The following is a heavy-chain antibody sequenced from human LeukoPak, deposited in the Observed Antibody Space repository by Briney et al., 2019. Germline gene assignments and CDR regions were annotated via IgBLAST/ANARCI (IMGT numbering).Heavy chain of an antibody. D-gene: IGHD3-9*01. J-gene: IGHJ4*02. V-gene: IGHV3-30-3*01. CDR3: ASPSAVYDILTGSPFDY. Sequence: GGSLRLSCAASGFTFSSYAMPWVRQAPGKGLEWVAVISYDGSNKYYADSVKGRFTISRDNSKNTLYLQMNSLRAEDTAVYYCASPSAVYDILTGSPFDYWGQGTLVTVSS. CDR1: GFTFSSYA. CDR2: ISYDGSNK.